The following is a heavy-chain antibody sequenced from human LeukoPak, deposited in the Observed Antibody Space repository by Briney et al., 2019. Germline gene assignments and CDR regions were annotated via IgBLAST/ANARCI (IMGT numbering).Heavy chain of an antibody. Sequence: GESLKISCKGSGYTFTNDWIAWVLQMPGKNLEWMGIIYPADSDTRYSPSFQGQVTISADKSVRTAYLQWSSLKASDTAMYYCAFGASNWDQFDYWGQGTLVTVSS. CDR1: GYTFTNDW. D-gene: IGHD7-27*01. CDR2: IYPADSDT. CDR3: AFGASNWDQFDY. J-gene: IGHJ4*02. V-gene: IGHV5-51*01.